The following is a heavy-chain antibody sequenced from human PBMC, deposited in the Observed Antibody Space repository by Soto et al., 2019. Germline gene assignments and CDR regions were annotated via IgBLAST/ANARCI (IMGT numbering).Heavy chain of an antibody. D-gene: IGHD3-22*01. CDR2: IHYSGNN. Sequence: QVQLQESGPGLVKPSQTLSLTCTVSGDSIGTGGYYWDWIRQHPGKGPEWIGYIHYSGNNYYNPSLKSRLTISLDTSKNQFSLPLSSVTAADTAVYYGATNHDDISGRTPLLFDSWGQGTLVTVSS. J-gene: IGHJ4*02. V-gene: IGHV4-31*03. CDR3: ATNHDDISGRTPLLFDS. CDR1: GDSIGTGGYY.